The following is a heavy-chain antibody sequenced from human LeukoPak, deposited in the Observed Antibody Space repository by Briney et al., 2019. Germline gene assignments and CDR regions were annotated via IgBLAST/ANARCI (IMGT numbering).Heavy chain of an antibody. J-gene: IGHJ4*02. V-gene: IGHV1-18*01. CDR3: ARGWDYGDTKNRDDY. D-gene: IGHD4-17*01. Sequence: ASVKVSCKASGYTFTSYGISWVRQAPGQGLEWMGWISAYNGNTNYAQKLQGRVTMTTDTSTSTAYMELRSLKSDDTAVYYCARGWDYGDTKNRDDYWGQGTLVTVSS. CDR1: GYTFTSYG. CDR2: ISAYNGNT.